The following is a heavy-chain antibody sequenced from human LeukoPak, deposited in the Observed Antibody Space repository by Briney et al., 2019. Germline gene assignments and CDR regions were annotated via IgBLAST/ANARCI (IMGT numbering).Heavy chain of an antibody. CDR2: ISGSGGST. J-gene: IGHJ4*02. V-gene: IGHV3-23*01. Sequence: GGSLRLSCAASGFTFSSYAMSWVRQAPGKGLEWVSAISGSGGSTYYADSVKGRFTISRDNSKNTLYLQMNSLRAEDTAVYYCAKDSITTYYDILTGYYDHRHQHFDYWGQGTLVTVSS. D-gene: IGHD3-9*01. CDR1: GFTFSSYA. CDR3: AKDSITTYYDILTGYYDHRHQHFDY.